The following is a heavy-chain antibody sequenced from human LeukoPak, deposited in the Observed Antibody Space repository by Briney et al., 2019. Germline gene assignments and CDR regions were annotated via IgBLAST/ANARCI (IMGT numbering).Heavy chain of an antibody. V-gene: IGHV5-51*01. CDR1: GYSFTSYW. D-gene: IGHD3-22*01. CDR3: ARRRYYDSSGYSRRNWFDP. Sequence: GESLKISCKGSGYSFTSYWIGWVRQMPGKGLEWMGIIYPGDSDTRYSPSFQGQVTISADKSISTAYLQWSSLKASDTAVYYCARRRYYDSSGYSRRNWFDPWGQGTLVTVSS. J-gene: IGHJ5*02. CDR2: IYPGDSDT.